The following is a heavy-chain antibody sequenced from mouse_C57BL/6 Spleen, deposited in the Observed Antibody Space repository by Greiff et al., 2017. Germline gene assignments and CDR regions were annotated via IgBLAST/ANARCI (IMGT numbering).Heavy chain of an antibody. Sequence: VQLQQSGPELVKPGASVKMSCKTSGYTFTDYNMHWVKQSHGKSLEWIGYINPNNGGTSYNQKFKGKATLTVNKSSSTADMELRSLTSEDSAVYYCARSIYDYDEAWFAYWGQGTLVTVSA. D-gene: IGHD2-4*01. J-gene: IGHJ3*01. CDR1: GYTFTDYN. CDR2: INPNNGGT. V-gene: IGHV1-22*01. CDR3: ARSIYDYDEAWFAY.